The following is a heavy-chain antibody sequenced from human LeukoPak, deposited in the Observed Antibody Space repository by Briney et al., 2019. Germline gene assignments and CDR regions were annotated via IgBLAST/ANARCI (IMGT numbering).Heavy chain of an antibody. CDR3: ARLGRYYYYGSGSPRGFDY. Sequence: SETLSLTCTVSGGSISSYYWNWIRQPAGKGLEWIGRFDTSGNTNYNPSLKSRVTMSVDTSKNQLSLKLTSVTAADTAVYYCARLGRYYYYGSGSPRGFDYWGQGTLVTVSS. V-gene: IGHV4-4*07. D-gene: IGHD3-10*01. CDR2: FDTSGNT. CDR1: GGSISSYY. J-gene: IGHJ4*02.